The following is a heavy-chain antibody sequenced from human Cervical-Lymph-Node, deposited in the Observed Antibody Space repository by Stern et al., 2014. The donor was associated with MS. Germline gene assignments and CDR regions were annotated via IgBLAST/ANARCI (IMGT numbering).Heavy chain of an antibody. Sequence: QVQLVQSGAEVKKPGATVKVSCKASGYTSTNYGISWVRQAPGQGLEWMGWISAYNGNTNYAHKFQGRVTMTTDTSTSTAYMDLRSLRSDDPAVYYCAGYYYYGMDVWGQGTTVTVSS. CDR2: ISAYNGNT. CDR1: GYTSTNYG. CDR3: AGYYYYGMDV. J-gene: IGHJ6*02. V-gene: IGHV1-18*04.